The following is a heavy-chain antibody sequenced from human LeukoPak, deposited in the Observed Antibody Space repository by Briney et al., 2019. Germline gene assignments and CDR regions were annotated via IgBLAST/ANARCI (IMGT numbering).Heavy chain of an antibody. D-gene: IGHD2-21*01. CDR2: ISSPATV. Sequence: GGSLRLSCAASGFTFSDYYMSWIRQAPGKGLEWISYISSPATVFYAGSVKGRFTISRDNVLNSLSLEMTSLRAEDTAVYCCARVSKSICFDLWGRGTLVTVSS. CDR3: ARVSKSICFDL. V-gene: IGHV3-11*04. J-gene: IGHJ2*01. CDR1: GFTFSDYY.